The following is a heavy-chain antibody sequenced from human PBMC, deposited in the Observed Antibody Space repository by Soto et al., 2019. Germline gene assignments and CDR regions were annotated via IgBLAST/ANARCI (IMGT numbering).Heavy chain of an antibody. D-gene: IGHD3-10*01. CDR3: ARDLGMVRGAPWD. Sequence: EVQLVESGGGLVQPGGSLRLSCAASGFTFSSYSMNWVRQAPGKGLEWVSSISSSSSYIYYADSVKGRFTISRDNAKNSLYLQMNSLRAEDTAVYYCARDLGMVRGAPWDWGQGTLVTVSS. V-gene: IGHV3-21*01. CDR2: ISSSSSYI. J-gene: IGHJ4*02. CDR1: GFTFSSYS.